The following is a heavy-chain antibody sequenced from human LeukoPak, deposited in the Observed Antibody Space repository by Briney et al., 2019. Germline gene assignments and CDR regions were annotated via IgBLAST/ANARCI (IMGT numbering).Heavy chain of an antibody. CDR3: AKDAQRGFDYSNSLEY. D-gene: IGHD4-11*01. CDR1: GFSFSNSW. CDR2: INSDGTTT. J-gene: IGHJ4*02. V-gene: IGHV3-74*01. Sequence: GGSLRLSCAASGFSFSNSWMHWVRQAPGKGLVWVSRINSDGTTTYYADSVKGRFTISRDNSQNTVYLQMNSLRAEDTAVYYCAKDAQRGFDYSNSLEYWGQGTLVTVSS.